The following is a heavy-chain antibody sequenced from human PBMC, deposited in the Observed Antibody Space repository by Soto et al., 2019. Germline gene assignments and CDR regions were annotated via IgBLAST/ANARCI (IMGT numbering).Heavy chain of an antibody. D-gene: IGHD3-22*01. Sequence: GGSLRLSCAASGFTFSSYAVGWVRQAPGKGPEWISSISGSGSTIYYADSVKGRFTISRDNSKNTLYLQMSSLRAEDTAVYYCAKVFYYYDSSGYYYFDYWGQGTLVTVSS. CDR1: GFTFSSYA. CDR2: ISGSGSTI. J-gene: IGHJ4*02. CDR3: AKVFYYYDSSGYYYFDY. V-gene: IGHV3-23*01.